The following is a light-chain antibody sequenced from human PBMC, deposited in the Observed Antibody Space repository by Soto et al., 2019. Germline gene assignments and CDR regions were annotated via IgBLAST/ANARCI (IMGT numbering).Light chain of an antibody. V-gene: IGKV3-20*01. CDR1: QSVSSNQ. CDR2: GAS. Sequence: EIVFSLSPGTLSLSQGERASLSCRASQSVSSNQLAWYQQKPAQAPRLLIYGASIRATGIPDRFSGSGSGTDIILSISRLEPEDFAVYYCQQYSSSPRTFGQGTKVDI. CDR3: QQYSSSPRT. J-gene: IGKJ1*01.